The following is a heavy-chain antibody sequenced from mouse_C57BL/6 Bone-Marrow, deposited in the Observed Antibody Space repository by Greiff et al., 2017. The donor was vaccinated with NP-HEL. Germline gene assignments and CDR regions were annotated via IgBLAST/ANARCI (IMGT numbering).Heavy chain of an antibody. J-gene: IGHJ2*01. Sequence: VQLQQSGAELVRPGTSVKVSCKASGYAFTNYLIEWVKQRPGQGLEWIGVINPGSGGTNYNEKFKGKATLTADKSSSTAYMQLSSLTSEDSAVYFCARRFDYYGSSYYFDYWGQGTTLTVSS. CDR1: GYAFTNYL. V-gene: IGHV1-54*01. D-gene: IGHD1-1*01. CDR3: ARRFDYYGSSYYFDY. CDR2: INPGSGGT.